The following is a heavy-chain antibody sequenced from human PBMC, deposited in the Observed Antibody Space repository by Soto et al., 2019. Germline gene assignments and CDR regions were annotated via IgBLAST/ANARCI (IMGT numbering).Heavy chain of an antibody. CDR2: FNAGNGNT. J-gene: IGHJ4*02. V-gene: IGHV1-3*05. CDR3: ARSIVVVTALDY. D-gene: IGHD2-21*02. Sequence: QVQLVQSGAEEKKPGASVKVSCKASGYTFTSYAMHWVRQAPGQRLEWMGWFNAGNGNTKYSQKFQGRVTITRDTSASTAYMELSSLRSEDTAVYYCARSIVVVTALDYWGQGTLVTVSP. CDR1: GYTFTSYA.